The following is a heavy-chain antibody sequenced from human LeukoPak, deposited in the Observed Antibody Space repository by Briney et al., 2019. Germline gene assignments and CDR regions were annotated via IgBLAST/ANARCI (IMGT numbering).Heavy chain of an antibody. CDR2: INPNSGGT. Sequence: ASVKVSCKASGYTFTGYYMHWVRQAPGQGLEWMGWINPNSGGTNYAQKFQGRATMTRDTSISTAYMELSRLRSDDTAVYYCARIMDILTGSDYWGQGTLVTVSS. J-gene: IGHJ4*02. V-gene: IGHV1-2*02. CDR1: GYTFTGYY. D-gene: IGHD3-9*01. CDR3: ARIMDILTGSDY.